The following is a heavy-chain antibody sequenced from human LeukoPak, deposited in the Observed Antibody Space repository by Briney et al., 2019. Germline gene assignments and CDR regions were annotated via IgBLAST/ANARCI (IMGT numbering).Heavy chain of an antibody. V-gene: IGHV3-30*02. CDR1: GFSFSTYG. D-gene: IGHD6-13*01. CDR2: IRYDGSDK. J-gene: IGHJ5*02. CDR3: ARDPSSSNWFDP. Sequence: GGSLRLSCAASGFSFSTYGFHWVRQAPGKGLERVAFIRYDGSDKHYADSVKGRFTISRDNSKNTLYLQMNSLRAEDTAVYYCARDPSSSNWFDPWGQGTLVTVSS.